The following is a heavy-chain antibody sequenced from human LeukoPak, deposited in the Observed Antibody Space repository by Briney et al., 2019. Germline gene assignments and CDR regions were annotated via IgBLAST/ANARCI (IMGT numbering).Heavy chain of an antibody. J-gene: IGHJ4*02. CDR2: INPNSGGT. Sequence: ASVKVSCKASGYTFTAYYMHWVRQAPGQGLEWMGWINPNSGGTNYAQKFQGRVTMTRDTSISTAYMELSRLRSDDTAVYYCARDYYDSSGFGAFDIWGQGTLVTVSS. CDR1: GYTFTAYY. V-gene: IGHV1-2*02. D-gene: IGHD3-22*01. CDR3: ARDYYDSSGFGAFDI.